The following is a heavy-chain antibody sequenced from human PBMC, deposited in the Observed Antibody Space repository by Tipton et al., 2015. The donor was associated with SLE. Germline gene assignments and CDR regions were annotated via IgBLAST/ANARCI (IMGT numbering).Heavy chain of an antibody. V-gene: IGHV4-39*07. CDR2: IDYSGST. CDR3: AREEENDFWSGGDAFDI. Sequence: TLSLTCSVSGGSISSSSYYRGWIRQPPGKGLEWIGSIDYSGSTYYNPSLKSRATISVDTSKNQFSLKLSSVTAADTAVYYCAREEENDFWSGGDAFDIWGQGILVTVSS. CDR1: GGSISSSSYY. D-gene: IGHD3-3*01. J-gene: IGHJ3*02.